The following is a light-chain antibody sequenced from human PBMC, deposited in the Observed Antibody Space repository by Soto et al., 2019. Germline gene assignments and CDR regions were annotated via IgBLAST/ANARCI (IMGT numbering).Light chain of an antibody. CDR3: QKYNTAPLT. J-gene: IGKJ4*02. V-gene: IGKV1-27*01. CDR1: QGISTY. Sequence: EIQMTQSPSSLSASVGDRVTITCRASQGISTYLAWYQQKPGKVAMLLIYAASTLQSRVPTRFSGSGTGTDVTLTISSLQPEDVANYYCQKYNTAPLTFGGGTEVETK. CDR2: AAS.